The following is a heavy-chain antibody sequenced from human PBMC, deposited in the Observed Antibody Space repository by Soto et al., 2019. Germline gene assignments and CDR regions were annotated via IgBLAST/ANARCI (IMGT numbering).Heavy chain of an antibody. D-gene: IGHD1-26*01. V-gene: IGHV3-33*01. CDR3: VRGSGSGISYQLDY. Sequence: QVQLVESGGGVVQPGRSLRLSCAASGFTFSNHGMHWVRQAPGKGLEWVARIYYDGSNEYYADSVKGRFTISRDSSKNTLYLQMNSLRAEDTAVYFCVRGSGSGISYQLDYWGQGTLVTVSS. J-gene: IGHJ4*02. CDR1: GFTFSNHG. CDR2: IYYDGSNE.